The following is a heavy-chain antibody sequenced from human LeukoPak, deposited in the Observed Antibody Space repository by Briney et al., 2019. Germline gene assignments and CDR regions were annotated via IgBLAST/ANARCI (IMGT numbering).Heavy chain of an antibody. V-gene: IGHV1-2*02. CDR2: INPNSGGT. J-gene: IGHJ5*02. D-gene: IGHD3-9*01. Sequence: ASVKVSCKASGYTFTGYYMHWVRQAPGQGLEWMGWINPNSGGTDYAQKFQGTVTMTRDTSISTAYMELSRLRSDDTAVYYCARAYYDILPGYPPFDPWGQGTLVTVSS. CDR3: ARAYYDILPGYPPFDP. CDR1: GYTFTGYY.